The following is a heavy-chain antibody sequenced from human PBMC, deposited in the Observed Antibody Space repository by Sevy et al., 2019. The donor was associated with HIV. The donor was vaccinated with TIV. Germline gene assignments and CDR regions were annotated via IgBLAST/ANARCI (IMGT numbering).Heavy chain of an antibody. D-gene: IGHD6-6*01. V-gene: IGHV1-2*02. CDR1: GYTFTGYY. Sequence: ASVKVSCKASGYTFTGYYMHWVRQAPGQGLEWMGWINPNSGGTNYAQKFQGRVTMTRETSISTAYMELSRLRSDDTAVYYCARDLLDSSSSNWFDPWGQGTLVTVSS. CDR2: INPNSGGT. CDR3: ARDLLDSSSSNWFDP. J-gene: IGHJ5*02.